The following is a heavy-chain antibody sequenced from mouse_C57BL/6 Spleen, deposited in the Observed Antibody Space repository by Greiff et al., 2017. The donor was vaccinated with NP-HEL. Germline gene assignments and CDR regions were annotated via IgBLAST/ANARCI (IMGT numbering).Heavy chain of an antibody. Sequence: VQLQQPGAELVKPGASVKLSCKASGYTFTSYWMHWVKQRPGQGLEWIGMIHPNSGSTNYNEKFKSKATLTVDKSSSTAYMQLSSLTSEDSAVYYCARSPMITTYYFDYWGQGTTLTVSS. CDR3: ARSPMITTYYFDY. V-gene: IGHV1-64*01. D-gene: IGHD2-4*01. J-gene: IGHJ2*01. CDR1: GYTFTSYW. CDR2: IHPNSGST.